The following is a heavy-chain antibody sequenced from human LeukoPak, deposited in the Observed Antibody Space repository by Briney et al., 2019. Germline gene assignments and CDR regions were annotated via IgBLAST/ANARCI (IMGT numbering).Heavy chain of an antibody. D-gene: IGHD2-15*01. Sequence: GGSPRLSCAASGFTFSSHAMSWVRQAPGKGLEWVSGISYSGGSTYYADSVKGRFAISRDNSKNTLYLQMNSLRAEDTAIYYCAKTSGGNYWGQGTLVTVTS. CDR2: ISYSGGST. CDR3: AKTSGGNY. J-gene: IGHJ4*02. CDR1: GFTFSSHA. V-gene: IGHV3-23*01.